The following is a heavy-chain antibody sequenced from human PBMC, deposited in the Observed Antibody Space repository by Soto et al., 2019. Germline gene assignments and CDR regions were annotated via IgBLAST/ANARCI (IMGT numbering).Heavy chain of an antibody. V-gene: IGHV3-13*01. CDR2: IGTAGDT. CDR3: ARDLGAVAGHYYYRDV. Sequence: GESLKISCAASGFTFSSYDMHWVRQATGKGLEWVSAIGTAGDTYYPGSVKGRFTISRENAKNSLYLQMNSLRAGDTAVYYCARDLGAVAGHYYYRDVWGKGTTVTVSS. CDR1: GFTFSSYD. D-gene: IGHD6-19*01. J-gene: IGHJ6*03.